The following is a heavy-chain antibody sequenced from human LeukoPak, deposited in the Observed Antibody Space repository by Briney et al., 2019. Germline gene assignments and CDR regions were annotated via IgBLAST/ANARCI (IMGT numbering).Heavy chain of an antibody. CDR1: GGSISTYY. V-gene: IGHV4-59*01. CDR2: VYYSGST. J-gene: IGHJ4*02. CDR3: ARSGGSYTLDVAY. D-gene: IGHD1-26*01. Sequence: SETLSLTCTVSGGSISTYYWSWIRQPPGKRLEWIGYVYYSGSTKYSSSLKSRANISIDTSKNQFSLKLSSVTAADTAVYYCARSGGSYTLDVAYWGQGILVTVSS.